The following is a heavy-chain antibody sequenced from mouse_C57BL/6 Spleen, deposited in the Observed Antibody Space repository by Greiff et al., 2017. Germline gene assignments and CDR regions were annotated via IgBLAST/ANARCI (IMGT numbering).Heavy chain of an antibody. J-gene: IGHJ2*01. CDR2: ISSGGSYT. CDR1: GFTFSSYG. Sequence: EVKLVESGGDLVKPGGSLKLSCAASGFTFSSYGMSWVRQTPDKRLEWVATISSGGSYTYYPDSVKGRFTISRDNAKNTLYLQMSSLKSEDTAMYYCARHGVGPDDYYFDYWGQGTTLTVSS. CDR3: ARHGVGPDDYYFDY. D-gene: IGHD4-1*01. V-gene: IGHV5-6*01.